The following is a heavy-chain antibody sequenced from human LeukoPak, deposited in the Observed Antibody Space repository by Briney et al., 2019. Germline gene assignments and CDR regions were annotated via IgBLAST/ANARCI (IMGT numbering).Heavy chain of an antibody. CDR1: GFTFSSYA. CDR2: ISYDGSNK. V-gene: IGHV3-30-3*01. CDR3: ARDVVDPLEWLPLDY. D-gene: IGHD3-3*01. Sequence: PGRSLRLSCAASGFTFSSYAMHWVRQAPGKGLEWVAVISYDGSNKYYADSVKGRFTISRDNSKNTLYLQMNSLRAEDTAVYYCARDVVDPLEWLPLDYWGQGTLVTVSS. J-gene: IGHJ4*02.